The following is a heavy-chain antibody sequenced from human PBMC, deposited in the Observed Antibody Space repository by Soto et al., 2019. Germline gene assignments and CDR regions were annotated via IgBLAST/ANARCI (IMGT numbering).Heavy chain of an antibody. V-gene: IGHV3-33*01. CDR2: IWYDGSNK. J-gene: IGHJ4*02. D-gene: IGHD6-13*01. CDR3: ARWGIAAGDY. CDR1: GFTLSSYG. Sequence: QVQLVESGGGVVQPGRSLRLSCAASGFTLSSYGMHWVRQAPGKGLEWVAVIWYDGSNKYYADSVKGRFTISRDNSKNTLYLQMNSLRAEDTAVDYCARWGIAAGDYWGQGTLVTVSS.